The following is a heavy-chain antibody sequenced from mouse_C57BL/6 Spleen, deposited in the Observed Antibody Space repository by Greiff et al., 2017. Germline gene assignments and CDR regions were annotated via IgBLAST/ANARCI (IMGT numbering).Heavy chain of an antibody. V-gene: IGHV1-61*01. CDR2: IYPSDSET. D-gene: IGHD2-3*01. J-gene: IGHJ3*01. CDR1: GYTFTSYW. CDR3: ARGDGYYPLAY. Sequence: VQLQQPGAELVRPGSSVKLSCKASGYTFTSYWMDWVKQRPGQGLEWIGNIYPSDSETHYNQKFKDKATLTVDKSSSTAYMQLSSLTSEDSAVYYCARGDGYYPLAYWGQGTLVTVSA.